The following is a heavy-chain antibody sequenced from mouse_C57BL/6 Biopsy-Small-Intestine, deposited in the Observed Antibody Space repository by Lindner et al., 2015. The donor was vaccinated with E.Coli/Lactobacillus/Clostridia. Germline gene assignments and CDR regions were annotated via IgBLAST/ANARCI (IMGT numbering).Heavy chain of an antibody. CDR2: ISDGGSYT. CDR3: ARDYYGNSYYAMDY. CDR1: GFTFSSYA. V-gene: IGHV5-4*01. Sequence: VQLQESGGGLVKPGGSLKLSCAASGFTFSSYAVSWVRQTPEKRLEWVATISDGGSYTYYPDNVKGRFTISRDNAKNNLYLQMSHLKSEDTAMYYCARDYYGNSYYAMDYWGQGTSVTVSS. D-gene: IGHD1-1*01. J-gene: IGHJ4*01.